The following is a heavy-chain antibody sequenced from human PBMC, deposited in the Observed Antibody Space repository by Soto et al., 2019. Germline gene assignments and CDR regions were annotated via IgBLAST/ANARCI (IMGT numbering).Heavy chain of an antibody. CDR1: GFTFSSYA. J-gene: IGHJ3*02. Sequence: EVQLLESGGGLVQPGGSLRLSCAASGFTFSSYATSWVHQAPGKGLEWVSAISGSGGSTYYADSVKGRFTISRDNSKNSLYLQMNSLRDEDTAVYYGAKTAGHSVEAFDIWGQGTMVTVSS. D-gene: IGHD3-10*01. CDR3: AKTAGHSVEAFDI. V-gene: IGHV3-23*01. CDR2: ISGSGGST.